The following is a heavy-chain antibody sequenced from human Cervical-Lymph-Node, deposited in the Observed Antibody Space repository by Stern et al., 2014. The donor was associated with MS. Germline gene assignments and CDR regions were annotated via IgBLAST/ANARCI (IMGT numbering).Heavy chain of an antibody. J-gene: IGHJ6*02. Sequence: QVQLQQSGPEVKKPGASVKVSCKASGYTFTNYGLSWLRQAPGQGLEWMGWISAYNGNTYYTQNLQDRVTMTTDTSTNTAYMELRSLRSDDTAAYFCARGGTTSAANYYYYGLDVWGQGTTVTVSS. V-gene: IGHV1-18*01. CDR1: GYTFTNYG. D-gene: IGHD3-16*01. CDR2: ISAYNGNT. CDR3: ARGGTTSAANYYYYGLDV.